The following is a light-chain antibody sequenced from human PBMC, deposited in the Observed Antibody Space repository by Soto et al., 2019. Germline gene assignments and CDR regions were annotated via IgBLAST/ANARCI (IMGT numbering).Light chain of an antibody. CDR1: QSVSSSY. Sequence: EIVLTQSPGTLSLSPGERATLSCRASQSVSSSYLAWYQQKTGQAPRQLIYGASSRATGIPDRFSGSGSGTDFTLTITRLEPEDFAVYYCQHYRTSFGGGTRVEIK. CDR2: GAS. CDR3: QHYRTS. V-gene: IGKV3-20*01. J-gene: IGKJ4*01.